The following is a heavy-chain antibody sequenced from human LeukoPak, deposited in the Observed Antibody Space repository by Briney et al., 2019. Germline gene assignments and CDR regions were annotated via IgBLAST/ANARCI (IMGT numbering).Heavy chain of an antibody. Sequence: GSLRLSCAASGFTLNAYNMNWVREAPGKGVEWGSYISSSNTSSTICYAGSVKGRFTISRDIAENSLFLQMNSLRAEDTAVYYCARVPHYCTIGVCYDYWGQGTLVTVSS. J-gene: IGHJ4*02. CDR1: GFTLNAYN. D-gene: IGHD2-8*01. CDR2: ISSSNTSSTI. V-gene: IGHV3-48*01. CDR3: ARVPHYCTIGVCYDY.